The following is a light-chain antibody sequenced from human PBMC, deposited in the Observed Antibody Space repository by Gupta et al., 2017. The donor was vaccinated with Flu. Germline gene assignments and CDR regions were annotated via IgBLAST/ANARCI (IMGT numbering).Light chain of an antibody. Sequence: PSSVSASIGDRVTITCRAGQSINKYLSWYQQIPGKPPKLLITSVSNLQTGVPSRFSGSGSGTDFTLTINSLQPEDFGTYFCQQSYSNPYNFGQGTRLEIK. CDR2: SVS. CDR1: QSINKY. V-gene: IGKV1-39*01. CDR3: QQSYSNPYN. J-gene: IGKJ2*01.